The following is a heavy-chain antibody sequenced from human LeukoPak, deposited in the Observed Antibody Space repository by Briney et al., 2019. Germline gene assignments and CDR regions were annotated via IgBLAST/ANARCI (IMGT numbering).Heavy chain of an antibody. V-gene: IGHV3-30*18. CDR2: IAYDGSVK. J-gene: IGHJ4*02. CDR1: GFPFSTFG. D-gene: IGHD1-26*01. CDR3: AKDRTVVGATSFDY. Sequence: GGSLRLSCAASGFPFSTFGMHWVRQAPDKGLEWVAAIAYDGSVKYYPDSLKGRLTISRDNSKNTLYLQMNSLRAEDTAVYSCAKDRTVVGATSFDYWGLGTLVTVSS.